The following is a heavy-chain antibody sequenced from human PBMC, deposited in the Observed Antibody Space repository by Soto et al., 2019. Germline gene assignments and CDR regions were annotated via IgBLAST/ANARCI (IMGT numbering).Heavy chain of an antibody. J-gene: IGHJ4*02. CDR1: GGSISRYY. CDR2: VYYNGNT. D-gene: IGHD6-6*01. CDR3: ARVEYTRVWYPFDY. Sequence: QVQMQESGPGLVKPSETLSLTCSVSGGSISRYYWSWIRQPPGKGLEWMGYVYYNGNTNYNPSLESRASIAVDTFNNQCSVRRRSVAAADTAVYYCARVEYTRVWYPFDYWGQGKLVTVSS. V-gene: IGHV4-59*01.